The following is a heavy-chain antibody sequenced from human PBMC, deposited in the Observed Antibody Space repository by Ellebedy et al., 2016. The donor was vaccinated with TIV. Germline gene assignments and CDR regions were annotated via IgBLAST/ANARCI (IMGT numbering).Heavy chain of an antibody. CDR3: ARDKNTGYIDY. J-gene: IGHJ4*02. Sequence: AASVKVSCKASGYTFTTYGITWVRQAPGQGPEWIGWIGPYEGNTKYAQKLQGRVTMTRDTSTSTAYMELRSLRSDDTAVYYCARDKNTGYIDYWGQGALVTVSS. CDR1: GYTFTTYG. V-gene: IGHV1-18*04. CDR2: IGPYEGNT. D-gene: IGHD2-8*02.